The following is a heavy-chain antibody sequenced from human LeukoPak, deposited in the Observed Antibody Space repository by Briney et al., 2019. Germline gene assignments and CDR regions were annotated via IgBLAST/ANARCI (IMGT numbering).Heavy chain of an antibody. D-gene: IGHD6-19*01. V-gene: IGHV4-39*07. CDR3: ARDGYSSGWQPLDY. CDR2: IYYSGST. J-gene: IGHJ4*02. CDR1: DGSISSSSYY. Sequence: SETLSLTCTVSDGSISSSSYYWGWIRQPPGKGLEWIGSIYYSGSTYYNPSLKSRVTISVDTSKNQFSLKLSSVTAADTAVYYCARDGYSSGWQPLDYWGQGSLVAVSS.